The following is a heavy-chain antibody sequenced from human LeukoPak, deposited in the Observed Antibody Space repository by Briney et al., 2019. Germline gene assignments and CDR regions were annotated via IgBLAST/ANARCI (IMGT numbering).Heavy chain of an antibody. CDR1: GFSVSSNY. CDR3: ARGAFD. J-gene: IGHJ4*02. CDR2: IYSGGRT. V-gene: IGHV3-53*01. Sequence: GGSLRLSCVGSGFSVSSNYMNWVRQAPGRGLDWVSVIYSGGRTFYADSVKGRFTSSRDNSKNTVDLQMNNLGADDTAVYYCARGAFDWGQGTLVTVSS.